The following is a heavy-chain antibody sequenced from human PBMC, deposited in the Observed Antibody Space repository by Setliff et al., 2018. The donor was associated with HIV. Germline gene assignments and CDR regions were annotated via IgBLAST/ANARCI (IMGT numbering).Heavy chain of an antibody. CDR3: AKDRWFSRGYSTTWVEGPFDY. Sequence: PGGSLRLSCAASGFTFDDYAMHWVRQAPGKGLEWVSGISWNSGSIGYADSVKGRFTISRDNAKSFLYLQMDSLRAEDTALYYCAKDRWFSRGYSTTWVEGPFDYWGQGTLVTVSS. CDR2: ISWNSGSI. CDR1: GFTFDDYA. J-gene: IGHJ4*02. D-gene: IGHD5-18*01. V-gene: IGHV3-9*01.